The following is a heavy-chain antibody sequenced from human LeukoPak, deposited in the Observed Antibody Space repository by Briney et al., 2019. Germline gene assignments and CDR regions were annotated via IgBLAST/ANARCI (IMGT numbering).Heavy chain of an antibody. CDR3: ARYSSSPLDYFDY. Sequence: GGSLRLSCAASGFSFSSYAMNWVRQAPGKGLVWVSRINSDGSSTSYADSVKGRFAISRDNAKNTLYLQMNSLRAEDTAVYYCARYSSSPLDYFDYWGQGTLVTASS. CDR2: INSDGSST. CDR1: GFSFSSYA. D-gene: IGHD6-6*01. J-gene: IGHJ4*02. V-gene: IGHV3-74*01.